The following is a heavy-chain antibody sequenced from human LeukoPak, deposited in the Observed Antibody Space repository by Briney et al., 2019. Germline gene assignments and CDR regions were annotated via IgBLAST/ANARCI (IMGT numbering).Heavy chain of an antibody. CDR1: GGTFSSYA. V-gene: IGHV1-69*06. J-gene: IGHJ4*02. Sequence: SVKVSCKASGGTFSSYAISWVRQAPGQGLEWMGGIIPIFGTANYAQKFQGRVTITADKSTSTAYMELSSLRSEDTAVYYCARDLGYYYGSGSYSVHSHFDYWGQGTLVTVSS. D-gene: IGHD3-10*01. CDR2: IIPIFGTA. CDR3: ARDLGYYYGSGSYSVHSHFDY.